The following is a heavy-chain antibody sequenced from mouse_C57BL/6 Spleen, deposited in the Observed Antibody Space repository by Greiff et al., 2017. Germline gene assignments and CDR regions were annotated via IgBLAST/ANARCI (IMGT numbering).Heavy chain of an antibody. V-gene: IGHV1-52*01. CDR2: IDPSDSET. J-gene: IGHJ1*03. D-gene: IGHD1-1*01. Sequence: QVQLQQPGAELVRPGSSVKLSCKASGYTFTSYWMHWVKQRPIQGLEWIGNIDPSDSETHYNQKFKDKATLTVDKSSSTAYMQLSSLTSEDSAVYYCARSTTVGATDWYFDVWGTGTTVTVSS. CDR3: ARSTTVGATDWYFDV. CDR1: GYTFTSYW.